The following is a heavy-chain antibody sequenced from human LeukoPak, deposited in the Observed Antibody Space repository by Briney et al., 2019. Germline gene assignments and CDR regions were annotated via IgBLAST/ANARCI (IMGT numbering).Heavy chain of an antibody. CDR1: GYTLTELS. J-gene: IGHJ4*02. V-gene: IGHV1-24*01. Sequence: ASVKVSYKVSGYTLTELSMHWVRQAPGKGLEWMGGFDPEDGETIYAQKFQGRVTMTEDTSTDTAYMELSSLRSEDTAVYYCATGYCSSTSCLDYWGQGTLVTVSS. D-gene: IGHD2-2*01. CDR2: FDPEDGET. CDR3: ATGYCSSTSCLDY.